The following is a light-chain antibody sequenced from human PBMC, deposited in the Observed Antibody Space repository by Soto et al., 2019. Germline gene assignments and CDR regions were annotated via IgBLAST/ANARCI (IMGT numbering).Light chain of an antibody. V-gene: IGKV3-11*01. J-gene: IGKJ4*01. CDR3: QQRSNWPLT. CDR2: DAS. Sequence: EIVLTQSPATLSLSPGERATLSCRASQSVSSYFAWYQQKPGQAPRLLIYDASNRATGIPDRFSGSGSGTDFTLTISSLEPEDFAVYYSQQRSNWPLTFGGGTRVEIK. CDR1: QSVSSY.